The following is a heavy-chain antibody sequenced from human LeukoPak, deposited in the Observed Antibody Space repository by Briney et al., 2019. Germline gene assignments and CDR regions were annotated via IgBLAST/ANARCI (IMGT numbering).Heavy chain of an antibody. J-gene: IGHJ1*01. CDR1: GFTFSSYS. D-gene: IGHD3-22*01. Sequence: GGSLRLSCAGSGFTFSSYSMNWVRQAPGKGLEWVSYISSSGTTIYYADSVKGRFTLSRDNAENSLYLQMNSLRDEDTAVYYCARESEYYYYDASGYYPGYFHHWGQGTLVTVSS. CDR2: ISSSGTTI. V-gene: IGHV3-48*02. CDR3: ARESEYYYYDASGYYPGYFHH.